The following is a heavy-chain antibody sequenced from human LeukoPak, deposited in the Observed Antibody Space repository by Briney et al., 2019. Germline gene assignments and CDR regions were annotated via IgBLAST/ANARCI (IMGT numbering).Heavy chain of an antibody. V-gene: IGHV4-59*01. D-gene: IGHD6-13*01. CDR1: GGSISGYY. J-gene: IGHJ6*02. CDR3: ARDRLAAAGNYYYYGMDV. Sequence: PSETLSLTCTVSGGSISGYYWSWIRQPPGKGLEWIGYIYYSGRTNYNPSLKSRVTISVDTSKSQFSLKVSSVTTADTAVYYCARDRLAAAGNYYYYGMDVWGQGTTVTVSS. CDR2: IYYSGRT.